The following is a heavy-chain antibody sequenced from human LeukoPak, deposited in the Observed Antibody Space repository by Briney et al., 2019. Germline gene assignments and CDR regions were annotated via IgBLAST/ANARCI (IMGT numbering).Heavy chain of an antibody. J-gene: IGHJ4*02. V-gene: IGHV4-30-2*01. CDR1: GGSISSGGYS. Sequence: TLSLTCAVSGGSISSGGYSWSWIRQPPGKGLEWIGEIYHSGSTNYNPSLKSRVTISVDKSKNQFSLKLSSVTAADTAVYYCARTDYYGSGSLPYWGQGTLVTVSS. CDR3: ARTDYYGSGSLPY. D-gene: IGHD3-10*01. CDR2: IYHSGST.